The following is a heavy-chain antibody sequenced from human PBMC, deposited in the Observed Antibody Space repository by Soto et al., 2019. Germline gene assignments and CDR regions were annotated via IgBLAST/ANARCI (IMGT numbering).Heavy chain of an antibody. Sequence: ASVKVSCKASGYTFTSYAMHWVRQAPGQRLEWMGWINAGNGNTKYSQKFQGRVTITRDTSASTAYMELSSLRSEDTAVYYCANYEDSSSFFADWGQGTLVTVSS. D-gene: IGHD6-6*01. V-gene: IGHV1-3*01. CDR2: INAGNGNT. CDR3: ANYEDSSSFFAD. J-gene: IGHJ4*02. CDR1: GYTFTSYA.